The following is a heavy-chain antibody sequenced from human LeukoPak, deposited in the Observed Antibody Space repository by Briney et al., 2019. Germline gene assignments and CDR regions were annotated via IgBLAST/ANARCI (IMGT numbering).Heavy chain of an antibody. V-gene: IGHV3-9*01. CDR1: GFTFDDYA. D-gene: IGHD5-18*01. CDR2: ISWNSGSI. Sequence: AGGSLRLSCAASGFTFDDYAMHWVRQAPGKGLEWVSGISWNSGSIGYADSVKGRFTISRDNAKNSLYLQMNSLRAEDTALYYCAKEKRDLGYSYGPSPFDYWGQGTLVTVSS. CDR3: AKEKRDLGYSYGPSPFDY. J-gene: IGHJ4*02.